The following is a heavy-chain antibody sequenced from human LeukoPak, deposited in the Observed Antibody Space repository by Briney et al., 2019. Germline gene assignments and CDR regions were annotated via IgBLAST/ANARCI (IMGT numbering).Heavy chain of an antibody. V-gene: IGHV3-21*01. J-gene: IGHJ4*02. CDR1: GFTFSSYS. CDR2: ISSSSSYI. D-gene: IGHD6-19*01. Sequence: GGSLRLSCAASGFTFSSYSMNWVRQAPGKGLEWVSSISSSSSYIYYADSVKGRFTISRDNAKNSLNLQMNSLRAEDTAVYYCARVPPPRSGWYVVDYWGQGTLVTVSS. CDR3: ARVPPPRSGWYVVDY.